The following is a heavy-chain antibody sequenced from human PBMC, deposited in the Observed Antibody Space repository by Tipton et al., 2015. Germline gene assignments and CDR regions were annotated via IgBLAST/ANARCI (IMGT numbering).Heavy chain of an antibody. CDR1: GGSISHYY. V-gene: IGHV4-59*01. CDR2: IYDSGIT. D-gene: IGHD3-22*01. J-gene: IGHJ5*02. CDR3: ARCQDYYDSGGYSHVGWFGP. Sequence: TLSLTCTVSGGSISHYYWSWIRQPPGKGLEWIGHIYDSGITNHNPSLKSRVTISIDTSKNLFSLKLSSVTAADMAVYYCARCQDYYDSGGYSHVGWFGPWGPGTLVPVSS.